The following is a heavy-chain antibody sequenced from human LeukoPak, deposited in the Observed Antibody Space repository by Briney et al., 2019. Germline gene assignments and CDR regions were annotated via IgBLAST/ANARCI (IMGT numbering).Heavy chain of an antibody. D-gene: IGHD3-3*01. Sequence: ASVKVSCKASGYTFTSYDINWVRQATGQGLEWMGWVNPNSGNTGYAQKFQGRVTMTRNTSISTAYMELSSLRSEDTAVYYCARDRSGDYDFWSGYYEEYWFDPWGQGTLATVSS. J-gene: IGHJ5*02. CDR1: GYTFTSYD. V-gene: IGHV1-8*01. CDR3: ARDRSGDYDFWSGYYEEYWFDP. CDR2: VNPNSGNT.